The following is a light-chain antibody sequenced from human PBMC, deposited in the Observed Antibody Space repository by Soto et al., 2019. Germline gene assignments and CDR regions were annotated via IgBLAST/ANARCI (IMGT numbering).Light chain of an antibody. V-gene: IGKV3-15*01. CDR3: QQYNTWPPT. CDR2: DAS. J-gene: IGKJ3*01. Sequence: ETVMTQSPATLSVSPGERPTLSCRASQSVSSNLAWYQQKPGQAPRLLIYDASTRATGIPARFSGSGSGTESTLSISSLQSEDFAVYYCQQYNTWPPTFGPGTKVDIK. CDR1: QSVSSN.